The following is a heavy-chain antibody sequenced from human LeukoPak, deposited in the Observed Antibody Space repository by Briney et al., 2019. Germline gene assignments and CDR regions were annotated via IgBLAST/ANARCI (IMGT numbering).Heavy chain of an antibody. J-gene: IGHJ3*02. CDR1: GFTFSSYW. V-gene: IGHV3-7*01. CDR3: AREFVVVIATDAFDI. D-gene: IGHD2-21*01. Sequence: PRGSLRLSCAASGFTFSSYWMGWVRQAPGKGLEWVANIKQDGSEKYYVDSVKGRFTISRDNAKNSLYLQMNSLRAEDTAVYYCAREFVVVIATDAFDIWGQGTMVTASS. CDR2: IKQDGSEK.